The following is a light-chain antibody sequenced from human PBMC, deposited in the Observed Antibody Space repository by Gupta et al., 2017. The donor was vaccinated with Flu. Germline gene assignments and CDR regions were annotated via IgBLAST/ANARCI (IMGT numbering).Light chain of an antibody. CDR2: EVS. CDR3: NSYTGSNTYV. J-gene: IGLJ1*01. V-gene: IGLV2-14*01. CDR1: HSDIGSYHY. Sequence: QSALTQPASVSGSPGQSITISCTGTHSDIGSYHYVSWYQQHPGKAPKVIIYEVSNRPSGVSNRFSGSKSANTASLTISGLQAEDEADYYCNSYTGSNTYVFGTGTQVTVL.